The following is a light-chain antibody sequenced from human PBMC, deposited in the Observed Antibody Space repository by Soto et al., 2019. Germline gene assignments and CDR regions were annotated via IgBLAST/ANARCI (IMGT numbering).Light chain of an antibody. Sequence: DIVVTQSPLSLPVTPGEPASISCRSSQSLLHSNGYNYLDWYLQKPGQSPQLLVYSGSHRDTAVASSSSRSGSGTDYTHTISRLEAEDVEVSHCMGAVPPPWMFGQGTKVEIK. CDR1: QSLLHSNGYNY. J-gene: IGKJ1*01. CDR2: SGS. V-gene: IGKV2-28*01. CDR3: MGAVPPPWM.